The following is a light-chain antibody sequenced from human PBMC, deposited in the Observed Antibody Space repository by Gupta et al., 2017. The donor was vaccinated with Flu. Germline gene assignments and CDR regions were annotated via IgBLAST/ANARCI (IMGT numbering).Light chain of an antibody. CDR3: ATGDGSLNVYV. CDR1: RSNIGSAP. V-gene: IGLV1-44*01. Sequence: RVVISCSGSRSNIGSAPVDWFRMVPGTAPKLLIYSNILRPSGVPDRFSASRFGISASLAVSGLQSEDEADYYCATGDGSLNVYVFGTGTKVTVL. CDR2: SNI. J-gene: IGLJ1*01.